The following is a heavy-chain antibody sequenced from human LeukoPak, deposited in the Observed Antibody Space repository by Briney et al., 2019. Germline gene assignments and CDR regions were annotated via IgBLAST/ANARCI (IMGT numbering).Heavy chain of an antibody. CDR3: AKDWSMIVGATDY. CDR2: IGTAGDT. CDR1: GFTFSSYD. V-gene: IGHV3-13*01. D-gene: IGHD1-26*01. J-gene: IGHJ4*02. Sequence: GGSLRLSCAASGFTFSSYDMHWVRQATGKGLEWVSAIGTAGDTYYPGSVKGRFTISRDNSKKTLYLQMNSLRAEDTAVYHCAKDWSMIVGATDYWGQGTLVTVSS.